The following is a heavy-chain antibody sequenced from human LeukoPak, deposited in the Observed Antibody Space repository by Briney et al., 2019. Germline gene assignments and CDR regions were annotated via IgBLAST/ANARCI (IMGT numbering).Heavy chain of an antibody. CDR3: ARGGSYSSPEYYFDY. V-gene: IGHV1-18*01. J-gene: IGHJ4*02. D-gene: IGHD6-13*01. CDR1: GYTFTSYG. CDR2: ISAYNGNT. Sequence: ASVKVSCKASGYTFTSYGISWVRQAPEQGLEWMGWISAYNGNTNYAQKLQGRVTMTTDTSTSTAYMELRSLRSDDTAVYYCARGGSYSSPEYYFDYWGQGTLLTVSS.